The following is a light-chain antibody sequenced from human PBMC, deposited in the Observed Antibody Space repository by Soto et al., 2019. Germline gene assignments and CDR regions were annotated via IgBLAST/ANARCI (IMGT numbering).Light chain of an antibody. CDR2: RNN. CDR3: AAWDDSLSGVV. CDR1: SSNIGSNF. Sequence: QSVLTQPPSASGTPGQRVTISCSGSSSNIGSNFIYWYQQLPGTAPKLLSYRNNERPSGVPDRFSGSKSGTSASLAISGLRSEDEADYHCAAWDDSLSGVVFGGGTQLTVL. J-gene: IGLJ2*01. V-gene: IGLV1-47*01.